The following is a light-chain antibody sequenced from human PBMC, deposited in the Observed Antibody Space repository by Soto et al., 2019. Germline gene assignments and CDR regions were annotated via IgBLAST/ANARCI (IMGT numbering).Light chain of an antibody. CDR3: CSYAGSYTPLVV. CDR1: SSDAGGYNY. J-gene: IGLJ2*01. V-gene: IGLV2-11*01. CDR2: DVS. Sequence: QSALTQPRSVSGSPGQSVTISCTGTSSDAGGYNYVSWYQQHPGKAPKLMIYDVSKRPSGVPDRFSGSKSGNTASLTISGLQAEDEADYYCCSYAGSYTPLVVFGGGTQLTVL.